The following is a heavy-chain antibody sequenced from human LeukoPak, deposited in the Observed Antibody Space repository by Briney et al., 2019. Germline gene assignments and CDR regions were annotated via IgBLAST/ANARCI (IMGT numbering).Heavy chain of an antibody. D-gene: IGHD1-26*01. V-gene: IGHV3-72*01. CDR3: ARVSGSYTFDY. CDR1: GFTFSDYY. CDR2: TRNKANSYTT. J-gene: IGHJ4*02. Sequence: PGGSLRLSCAASGFTFSDYYMDWVRQAPGKGLEWVGRTRNKANSYTTEYAASVKGRFTISRDDSKNSLYLQMNSLKTEDTAVYYCARVSGSYTFDYWGQGTLVTVSS.